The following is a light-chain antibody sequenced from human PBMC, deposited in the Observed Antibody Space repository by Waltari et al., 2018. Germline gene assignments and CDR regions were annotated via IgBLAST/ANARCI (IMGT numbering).Light chain of an antibody. Sequence: IVLTQSPGTLSLSPGESATLSCRASQRISRYLVWYQQTPGQPPRLLIYEASRRATGIPDRFSGSGSGTDFSLTISRLEPEDFGVYYCQNHERLPATFGQGTRVEI. CDR2: EAS. CDR1: QRISRY. V-gene: IGKV3-20*01. J-gene: IGKJ1*01. CDR3: QNHERLPAT.